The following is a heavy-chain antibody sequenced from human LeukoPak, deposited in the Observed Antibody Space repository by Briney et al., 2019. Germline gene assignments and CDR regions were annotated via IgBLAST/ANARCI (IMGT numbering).Heavy chain of an antibody. J-gene: IGHJ4*02. CDR2: ISSSSSYI. D-gene: IGHD4-17*01. V-gene: IGHV3-21*01. CDR1: GFAFSSYS. CDR3: AVDDYGDYGEFDY. Sequence: PGGSLRLSCAASGFAFSSYSMNWVRQAPGKGLEWVSSISSSSSYIYYADSVKGRFTISRDNAKNSLYLQMNSLRAEDTAVYYCAVDDYGDYGEFDYWGQGTLVTVSS.